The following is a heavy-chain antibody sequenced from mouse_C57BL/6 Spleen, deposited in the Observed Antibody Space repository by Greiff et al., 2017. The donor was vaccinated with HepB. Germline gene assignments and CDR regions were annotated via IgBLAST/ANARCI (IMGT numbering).Heavy chain of an antibody. V-gene: IGHV7-3*01. J-gene: IGHJ1*03. CDR2: IRNKANGYTT. Sequence: EVQRVESGGGLVQPGGSLSLSCAASGFTFTDYYMSWVRQPPGKALEWLGFIRNKANGYTTEYSASVKGRFTISRDNSQSILYLQMNALRAEDSATYYCARSRYVGYFDVWGTGTTVTVSS. CDR1: GFTFTDYY. CDR3: ARSRYVGYFDV. D-gene: IGHD1-1*01.